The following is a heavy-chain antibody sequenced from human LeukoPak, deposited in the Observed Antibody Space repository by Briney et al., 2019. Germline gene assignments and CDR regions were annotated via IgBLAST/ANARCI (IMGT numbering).Heavy chain of an antibody. CDR1: GFTFSSYS. CDR3: ATDVRDEYTRGWYPIGY. J-gene: IGHJ4*02. CDR2: ISSSSSYI. Sequence: PGGSLRLSCAASGFTFSSYSMNWVRQAPGKGLEWVSSISSSSSYIYYADSVKGRFTISRDNAKNSLYLLMNSLRAEDTAVYYCATDVRDEYTRGWYPIGYWGQGTLVTVSS. D-gene: IGHD6-19*01. V-gene: IGHV3-21*01.